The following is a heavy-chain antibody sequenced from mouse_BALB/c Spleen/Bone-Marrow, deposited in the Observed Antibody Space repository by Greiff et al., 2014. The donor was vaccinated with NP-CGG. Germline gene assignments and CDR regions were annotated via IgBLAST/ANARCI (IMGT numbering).Heavy chain of an antibody. Sequence: VQLQQSGAELVRPGTSVKVSCKASGYAFTNYLIEWVKQRPGQGLEWIGVINPGSGGTNYNEKFKGKATLTADKSSSTAYMQLSGLTSDDSAVYFRARRDYSFAYWGQGTLVTVSA. J-gene: IGHJ3*01. D-gene: IGHD2-13*01. CDR2: INPGSGGT. CDR1: GYAFTNYL. V-gene: IGHV1-54*01. CDR3: ARRDYSFAY.